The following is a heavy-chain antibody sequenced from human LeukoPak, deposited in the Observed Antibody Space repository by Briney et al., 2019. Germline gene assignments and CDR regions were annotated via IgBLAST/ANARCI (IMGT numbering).Heavy chain of an antibody. CDR1: GGTFSNYA. J-gene: IGHJ4*02. Sequence: GSSVKVSCKASGGTFSNYAINWVRQAPGQGLEWMGGIIPMFGTAHSAQKFQGRVTITADESTSTAYMELSSLRSEDTAVYYCARGWLAETTVVTPYNYWGQGTPVTVSS. CDR3: ARGWLAETTVVTPYNY. D-gene: IGHD4-23*01. CDR2: IIPMFGTA. V-gene: IGHV1-69*01.